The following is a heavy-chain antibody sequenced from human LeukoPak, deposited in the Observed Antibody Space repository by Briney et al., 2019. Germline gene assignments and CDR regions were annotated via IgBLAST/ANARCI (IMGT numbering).Heavy chain of an antibody. V-gene: IGHV6-1*01. CDR3: ARGGSWDGTAMVL. CDR1: GDSVSSNSAA. CDR2: TYYKSKWYN. Sequence: SQALSLTCAISGDSVSSNSAAWNWIRQSPSRGLEWLGRTYYKSKWYNDYAMSVKSRITINPDTSKNQFSLKLSSVTAADTAVYYCARGGSWDGTAMVLWGQGTLVTVSS. J-gene: IGHJ4*02. D-gene: IGHD5-18*01.